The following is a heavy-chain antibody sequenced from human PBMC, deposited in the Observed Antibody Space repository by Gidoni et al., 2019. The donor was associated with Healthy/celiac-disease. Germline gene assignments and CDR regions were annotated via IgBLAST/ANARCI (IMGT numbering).Heavy chain of an antibody. V-gene: IGHV3-15*01. CDR2: IKSKTDGGTT. D-gene: IGHD3-10*01. CDR1: GFTFSNAW. CDR3: TTAGGITMVRGVIPFDY. Sequence: EVQLVESGGGLVKPGGSLRLSCAASGFTFSNAWMSWVRQAPGKGLEWVGRIKSKTDGGTTDYAAPVKGRFTISRDDSKNTLYLQMNSLKTEDTAVYYCTTAGGITMVRGVIPFDYWGQGTLVTVSS. J-gene: IGHJ4*02.